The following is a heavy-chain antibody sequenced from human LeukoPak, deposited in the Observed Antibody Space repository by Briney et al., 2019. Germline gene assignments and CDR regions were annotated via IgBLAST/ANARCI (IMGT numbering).Heavy chain of an antibody. CDR2: IIPIFGTA. CDR1: GGTFSSYA. V-gene: IGHV1-69*13. Sequence: VASVKVSCKASGGTFSSYAISWVRQAPGQGLEWMGGIIPIFGTANYAQKFQGRVTITADESTSTAYMELSSLRSEDTAVYYCARDRNYGDYRGEFTYWGQGTLVTVSS. CDR3: ARDRNYGDYRGEFTY. J-gene: IGHJ4*02. D-gene: IGHD4-17*01.